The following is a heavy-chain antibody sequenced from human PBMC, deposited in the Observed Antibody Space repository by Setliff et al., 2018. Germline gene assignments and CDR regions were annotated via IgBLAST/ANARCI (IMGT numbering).Heavy chain of an antibody. CDR2: IYHSGIT. CDR1: GGSVVSSNW. CDR3: TVYNTGSSKDHY. J-gene: IGHJ4*02. D-gene: IGHD2-8*02. Sequence: SETLSLTCAVSGGSVVSSNWWSWVRQPPGKGLEWIGEIYHSGITNYNPSLKSRVTISVDKSKNQFSLNLNFVTAADTAVYYCTVYNTGSSKDHYWGQGTPVTVSS. V-gene: IGHV4-4*02.